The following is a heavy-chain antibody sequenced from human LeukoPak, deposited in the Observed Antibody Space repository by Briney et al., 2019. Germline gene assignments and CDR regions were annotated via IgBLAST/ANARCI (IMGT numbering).Heavy chain of an antibody. CDR1: GYTFTDDY. CDR2: IKPDSGGT. Sequence: ASVKVSCKASGYTFTDDYMHWVRQAPGQGLEWMGWIKPDSGGTNYAQKFQGRVTMTRDTSISTAYMELSRLRSDDTAVYYCARWDWRYGFGSWGQGTLVTVSS. CDR3: ARWDWRYGFGS. V-gene: IGHV1-2*02. D-gene: IGHD3-10*01. J-gene: IGHJ5*02.